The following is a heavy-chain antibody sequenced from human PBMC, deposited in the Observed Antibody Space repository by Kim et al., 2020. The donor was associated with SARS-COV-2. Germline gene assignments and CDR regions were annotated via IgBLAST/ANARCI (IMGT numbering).Heavy chain of an antibody. Sequence: GGSLRLSCAASGFTFSCYGMHWVRQAPGKGLEWVAVISYDGSNKYYADSVKGRFTISRDNSKNTLYLQMNSLRAEDTAVYYCATHVDDGRNSDSWYFD. D-gene: IGHD4-17*01. J-gene: IGHJ2*01. V-gene: IGHV3-30*03. CDR2: ISYDGSNK. CDR3: ATHVDDGRNSDSWYFD. CDR1: GFTFSCYG.